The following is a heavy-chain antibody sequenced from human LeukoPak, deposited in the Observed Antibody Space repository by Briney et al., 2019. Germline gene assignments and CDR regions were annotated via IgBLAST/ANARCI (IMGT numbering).Heavy chain of an antibody. CDR3: ARGLVDTAMDYYYGMDV. V-gene: IGHV3-21*04. J-gene: IGHJ6*02. CDR1: GFTFRSFS. Sequence: GGSLRLSCAASGFTFRSFSMNWVRQAPGKGLEWVSAIDSSTTRIYYADSVKGRFTISRDNSKNTLYLQMNSLRAEDTAVYYCARGLVDTAMDYYYGMDVWGQGTTVTVSS. CDR2: IDSSTTRI. D-gene: IGHD5-18*01.